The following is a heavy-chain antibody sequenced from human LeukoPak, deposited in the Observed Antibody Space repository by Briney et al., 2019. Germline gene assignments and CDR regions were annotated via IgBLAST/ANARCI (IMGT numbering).Heavy chain of an antibody. V-gene: IGHV3-33*01. J-gene: IGHJ6*02. CDR1: GFTFSTYG. CDR2: IWHDGSNK. CDR3: ARGPTVWGVYYYYGMDD. D-gene: IGHD4-17*01. Sequence: GRSLRLSCAASGFTFSTYGMHWVRQAPGKGLEWVAVIWHDGSNKYYADSVKGRFTIPRDNSKNTLYLQMNSLRAEDTAVYYCARGPTVWGVYYYYGMDDWGQGTLVTVSS.